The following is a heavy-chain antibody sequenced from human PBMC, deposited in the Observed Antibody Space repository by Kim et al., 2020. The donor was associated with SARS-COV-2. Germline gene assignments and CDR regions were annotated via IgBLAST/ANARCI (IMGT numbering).Heavy chain of an antibody. CDR3: AKARVLGGWNSGDLDY. Sequence: GGSLRLSCAASGFTFSSYAMHWVRQAPGKGLEWVGFILFDGSNKNYGDSVKGRFTISRDNSKSTLYLQMNSLRVEDTALYYCAKARVLGGWNSGDLDYWGQGTLVTVSS. CDR2: ILFDGSNK. V-gene: IGHV3-30*02. CDR1: GFTFSSYA. D-gene: IGHD1-7*01. J-gene: IGHJ4*02.